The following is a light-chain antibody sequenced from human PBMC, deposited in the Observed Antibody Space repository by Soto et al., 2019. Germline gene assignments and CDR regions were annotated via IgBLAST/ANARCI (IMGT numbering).Light chain of an antibody. CDR2: AAS. V-gene: IGKV1-6*01. CDR1: RDVGSD. Sequence: QMTHSPSSLSASVGSKIIITCRASRDVGSDVSWYQKKQGQAPKLLIYAASNLYTGVPSRLRGSRYGTEFTITISSLQTEDFASYYCLQDYGDSWTFGQGTKVDIK. J-gene: IGKJ1*01. CDR3: LQDYGDSWT.